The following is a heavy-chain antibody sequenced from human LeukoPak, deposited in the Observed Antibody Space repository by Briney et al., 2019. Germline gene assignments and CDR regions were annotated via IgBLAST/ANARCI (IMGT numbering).Heavy chain of an antibody. Sequence: ASVTVSCKASGYTFTSYGISWVRQAPGQGLEWMGWISACNGNTNYAQKLQGRVTMTIDTSTSTAYMELRSLRSDDTAVYYCARVTDDYGDYVRDYWGQETLVTVSS. CDR2: ISACNGNT. J-gene: IGHJ4*02. D-gene: IGHD4-17*01. CDR3: ARVTDDYGDYVRDY. CDR1: GYTFTSYG. V-gene: IGHV1-18*01.